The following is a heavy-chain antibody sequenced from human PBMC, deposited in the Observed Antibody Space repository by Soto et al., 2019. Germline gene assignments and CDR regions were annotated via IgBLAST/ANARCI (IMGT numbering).Heavy chain of an antibody. Sequence: GGSLRLSCAASGFTFSSYAMSWVRQAPGKGLEWVSAISGSGGSTYYADSVKGRFTISRDNSKNTLYLPTNSLRAEDTAVYYCAKGSYSSFGVVANNWFDPCGQGTLVTVSA. D-gene: IGHD3-3*01. V-gene: IGHV3-23*01. CDR3: AKGSYSSFGVVANNWFDP. J-gene: IGHJ5*02. CDR1: GFTFSSYA. CDR2: ISGSGGST.